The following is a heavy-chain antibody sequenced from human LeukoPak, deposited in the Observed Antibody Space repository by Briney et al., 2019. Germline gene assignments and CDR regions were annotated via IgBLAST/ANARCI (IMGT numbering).Heavy chain of an antibody. V-gene: IGHV3-23*01. D-gene: IGHD3-3*01. CDR1: GFAFSSYA. J-gene: IGHJ4*02. CDR3: AKDFFWSGYYNY. Sequence: GGSLRLPCAASGFAFSSYAMSWVRQAPGKGLEWVSAISGSGGTYYADSVKGRFTISRDNSKNTLYLQMNSLRAEDTAVYYCAKDFFWSGYYNYWGQGTLVTVSS. CDR2: ISGSGGT.